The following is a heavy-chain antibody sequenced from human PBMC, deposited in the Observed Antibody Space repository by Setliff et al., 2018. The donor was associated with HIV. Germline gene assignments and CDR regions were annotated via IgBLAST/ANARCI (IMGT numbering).Heavy chain of an antibody. V-gene: IGHV4-61*08. D-gene: IGHD3-10*01. J-gene: IGHJ6*03. CDR3: PRATFGSTSSGINYYMDV. CDR2: IYYDGTT. Sequence: SETLSLTCTVSGGSISIGGYYWGWIRQHPGKGLEWIGYIYYDGTTNSNPSLKSRVTISVTTSKNQFSLKLSSVTAADTALYFCPRATFGSTSSGINYYMDVWGKGTTVTVSS. CDR1: GGSISIGGYY.